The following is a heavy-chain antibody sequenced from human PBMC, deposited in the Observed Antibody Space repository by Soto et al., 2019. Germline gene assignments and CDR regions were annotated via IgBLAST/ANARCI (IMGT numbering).Heavy chain of an antibody. CDR3: AGIVVVVAALDAFDI. V-gene: IGHV4-34*01. CDR1: GGSFSGYY. CDR2: INHSGST. J-gene: IGHJ3*02. D-gene: IGHD2-15*01. Sequence: PSETLFLTCAVYGGSFSGYYWSWIRQPPGKGLEWIGEINHSGSTNYNPSLKSRVTISVDTSKNQFSLKLSSVTAADTAVYYCAGIVVVVAALDAFDIWGQGTMVTVSS.